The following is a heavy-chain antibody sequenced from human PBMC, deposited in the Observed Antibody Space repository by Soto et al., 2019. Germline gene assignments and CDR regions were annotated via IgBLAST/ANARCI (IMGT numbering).Heavy chain of an antibody. CDR2: IYYSGST. CDR1: GGSISSYY. CDR3: ASGMVVAATLYYYYYMGV. J-gene: IGHJ6*03. V-gene: IGHV4-59*01. Sequence: ETLSLTCTVSGGSISSYYWSWIRQPPGKGLEWIGYIYYSGSTNYNPSLKSRVTISVDTSKNQFSLKLSSVTAADTAVYYCASGMVVAATLYYYYYMGVWGKGTTVTVS. D-gene: IGHD2-15*01.